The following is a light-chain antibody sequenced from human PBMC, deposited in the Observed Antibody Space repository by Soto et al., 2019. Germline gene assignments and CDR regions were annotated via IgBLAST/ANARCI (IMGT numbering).Light chain of an antibody. J-gene: IGKJ1*01. V-gene: IGKV3-15*01. CDR1: QSVSSS. CDR3: QQYNNWPRT. Sequence: EIVMTQSPATLSVSPGERATLSCRASQSVSSSLARYQQNPGQAPRLLIYGASTRATGIPARFSGSGSGTEFTLTISSLQSEDFAVYYCQQYNNWPRTFGQGTKVDIK. CDR2: GAS.